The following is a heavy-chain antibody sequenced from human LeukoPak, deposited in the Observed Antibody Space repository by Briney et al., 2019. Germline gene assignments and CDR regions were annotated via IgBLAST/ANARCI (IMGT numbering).Heavy chain of an antibody. D-gene: IGHD1-26*01. CDR3: ARDIVGYYYMDV. J-gene: IGHJ6*03. CDR2: IFYSGTT. Sequence: SETLSLTCTVSGGSIRHYWGWIPQPPGKGLEWIGSIFYSGTTYYNPSLKSRVTISVDTSKNQFSLMLNFVTAADTAMYYCARDIVGYYYMDVWGKGTTVTVSS. V-gene: IGHV4-39*01. CDR1: GGSIRHY.